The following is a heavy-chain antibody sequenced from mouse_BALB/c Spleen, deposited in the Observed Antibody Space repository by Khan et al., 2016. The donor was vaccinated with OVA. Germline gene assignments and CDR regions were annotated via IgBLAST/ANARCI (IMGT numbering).Heavy chain of an antibody. CDR3: TRPYYADY. Sequence: QVQLKQSGAELMKPGASVKISCEATGYAFRSYWIEWVKQRPGHGLEWVGEILPGTGNTNYNEKFEGKATLTADTSSNTAYLQLSSLTSEDSAVYYCTRPYYADYWGQGTTLTVSS. J-gene: IGHJ2*01. CDR2: ILPGTGNT. V-gene: IGHV1-9*01. D-gene: IGHD2-10*01. CDR1: GYAFRSYW.